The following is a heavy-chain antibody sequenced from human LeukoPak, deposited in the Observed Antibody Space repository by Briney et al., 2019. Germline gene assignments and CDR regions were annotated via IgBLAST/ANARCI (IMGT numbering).Heavy chain of an antibody. J-gene: IGHJ4*02. D-gene: IGHD3-10*01. CDR3: LRKTDTLVSGDF. Sequence: GGPLRLSCAASGFSVSSNFMSWVRQPPGKGPECVSLIYSGGGTYYADSVKGRFTISRDKSKNTLYLQMNSLRVEDTAVYYCLRKTDTLVSGDFWGQGTLVSVSS. CDR1: GFSVSSNF. CDR2: IYSGGGT. V-gene: IGHV3-53*01.